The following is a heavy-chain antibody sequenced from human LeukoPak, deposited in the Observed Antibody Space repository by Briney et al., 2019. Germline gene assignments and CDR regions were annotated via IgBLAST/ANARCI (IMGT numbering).Heavy chain of an antibody. CDR2: IATYNGKT. CDR1: GYTFDIYG. J-gene: IGHJ6*03. CDR3: ARVYNSYYYYMDV. Sequence: GASVKVSCKASGYTFDIYGIAWVRQAPGQGLEWMGWIATYNGKTDHAQNLQGRVTMTTDLSTGTAYMELRSLRSDDTAVYYCARVYNSYYYYMDVWGKGTPVTVSS. D-gene: IGHD1-14*01. V-gene: IGHV1-18*01.